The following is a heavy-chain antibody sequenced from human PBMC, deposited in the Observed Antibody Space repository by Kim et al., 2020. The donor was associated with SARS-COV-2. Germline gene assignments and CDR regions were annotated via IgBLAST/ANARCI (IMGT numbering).Heavy chain of an antibody. CDR3: TRVPGTPLAFWDAFDI. J-gene: IGHJ3*02. CDR2: IRSKANTYAT. D-gene: IGHD1-1*01. V-gene: IGHV3-73*01. Sequence: GGSLRLSCAASGFTFSDSAIHWVRQASGKGLEWVGRIRSKANTYATAYTAAVKGRFTISRDDSKNTAYLQMNSLETEDTAVYFCTRVPGTPLAFWDAFDIWGQGTMGTVSS. CDR1: GFTFSDSA.